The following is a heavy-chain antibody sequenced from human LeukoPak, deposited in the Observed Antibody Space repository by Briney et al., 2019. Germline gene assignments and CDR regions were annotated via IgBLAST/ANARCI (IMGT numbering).Heavy chain of an antibody. Sequence: ASVKVSCKASGYTFTSFGISWVRQAPGQGLEWMGWISAYNGNTNYAQKLQGRVTMTTDTSTSTAYMELRSLRSDDTAVYYCARDRARGDSSGWYHDYWGQGTLVTVSS. CDR3: ARDRARGDSSGWYHDY. J-gene: IGHJ4*02. CDR2: ISAYNGNT. V-gene: IGHV1-18*01. D-gene: IGHD6-19*01. CDR1: GYTFTSFG.